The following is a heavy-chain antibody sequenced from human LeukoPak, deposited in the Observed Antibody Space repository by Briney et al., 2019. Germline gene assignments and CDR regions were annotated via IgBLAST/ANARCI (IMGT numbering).Heavy chain of an antibody. V-gene: IGHV3-7*01. D-gene: IGHD4-23*01. J-gene: IGHJ4*02. Sequence: GGSLRLSCSASGFTFSDYWMMWVRQAPGKGLEWVGNIRQDDSEKNYVDSVKGRFTISRDNAKSSLYLQMNSLRAEDTAIYCAKDRKVGTWDPRFNYWGQGTLVTVSS. CDR2: IRQDDSEK. CDR1: GFTFSDYW. CDR3: AKDRKVGTWDPRFNY.